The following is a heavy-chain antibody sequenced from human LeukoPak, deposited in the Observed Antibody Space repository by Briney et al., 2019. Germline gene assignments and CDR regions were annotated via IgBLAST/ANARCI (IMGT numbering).Heavy chain of an antibody. CDR2: ISDTGSST. V-gene: IGHV3-23*01. Sequence: GGSLRLSCAASGFTFSSFAMSWVRQAPGQGLEWVSIISDTGSSTYYTDSVKGRFTISRDNSKNTLYLQMSTLRAEDTALYYCAKGITYCISGSCFRNKENWFDPWGQGTLVTVSS. CDR3: AKGITYCISGSCFRNKENWFDP. J-gene: IGHJ5*02. D-gene: IGHD2-15*01. CDR1: GFTFSSFA.